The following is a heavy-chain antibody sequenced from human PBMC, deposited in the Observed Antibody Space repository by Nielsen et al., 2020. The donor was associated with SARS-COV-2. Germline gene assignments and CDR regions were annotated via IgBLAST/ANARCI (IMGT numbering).Heavy chain of an antibody. CDR2: MSYDGSDT. CDR1: EFTFSHYA. D-gene: IGHD6-13*01. CDR3: ANLGDSSSWFAFNY. Sequence: GGSLRLSCAASEFTFSHYAMHWVRQAPGKELEWVAVMSYDGSDTYYAESVKGRFTISRDNAKNSLYLQMNSLRAEDTALYYCANLGDSSSWFAFNYWGQGTLVTVSS. J-gene: IGHJ4*02. V-gene: IGHV3-30-3*01.